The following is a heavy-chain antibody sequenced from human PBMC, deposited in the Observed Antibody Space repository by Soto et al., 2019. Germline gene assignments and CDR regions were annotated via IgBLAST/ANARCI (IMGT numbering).Heavy chain of an antibody. D-gene: IGHD2-2*01. CDR3: ARVGRYQLLSNNWFDP. CDR1: GGSVSSGSYY. CDR2: IYYSGST. Sequence: ETLSLTCTVSGGSVSSGSYYWSWIRQPPGKGLEWIGYIYYSGSTNYNPSLKSRVTISVDTSKNQFSLKLSSVTAADTAVYYCARVGRYQLLSNNWFDPWGQETLVTVSS. V-gene: IGHV4-61*01. J-gene: IGHJ5*02.